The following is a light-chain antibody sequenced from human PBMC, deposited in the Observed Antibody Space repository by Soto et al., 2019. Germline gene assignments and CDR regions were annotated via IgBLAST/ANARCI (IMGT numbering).Light chain of an antibody. CDR1: QSVTNSF. V-gene: IGKV3-20*01. Sequence: EIVLAQSPGTLPLSPGERATLSCRASQSVTNSFLAWYQQKPGQAPRLLIYGASRRATGIPDRFTGSGSGTDFTLTISRMEPEDFALYYCQQYVSSPWAFGQGTKVAIK. CDR2: GAS. J-gene: IGKJ1*01. CDR3: QQYVSSPWA.